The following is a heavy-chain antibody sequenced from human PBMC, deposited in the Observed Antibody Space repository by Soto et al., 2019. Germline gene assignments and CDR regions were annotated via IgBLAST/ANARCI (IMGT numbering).Heavy chain of an antibody. J-gene: IGHJ4*02. CDR3: ATHPPYGPLDH. Sequence: SETLSLTCTVSSDSISSYYWIWIRQSPGKGLEWIGYTDYSGNTNYNPSLKSRVTISGDTSKNQFSLRLTSVTAADTAVYYCATHPPYGPLDHWGQGTLVTVSS. V-gene: IGHV4-59*08. CDR2: TDYSGNT. D-gene: IGHD4-17*01. CDR1: SDSISSYY.